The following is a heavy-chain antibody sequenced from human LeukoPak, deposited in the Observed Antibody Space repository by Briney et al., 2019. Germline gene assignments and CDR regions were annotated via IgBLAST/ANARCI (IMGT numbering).Heavy chain of an antibody. CDR3: ASKGDYHDY. J-gene: IGHJ4*02. CDR2: ISSSSSAM. CDR1: GFTFSSYS. Sequence: GGSLRLSCAASGFTFSSYSMNWVRQAPGKRLQWVSYISSSSSAMYYADSVKGRFTISRDNAKNSLFLQMNSLRDEDTAVYYCASKGDYHDYWGQGTLVTVSS. V-gene: IGHV3-48*02.